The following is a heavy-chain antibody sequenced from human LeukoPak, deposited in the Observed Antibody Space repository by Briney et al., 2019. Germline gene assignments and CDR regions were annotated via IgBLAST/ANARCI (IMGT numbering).Heavy chain of an antibody. CDR1: GYTFTGYY. CDR3: ARVYFDRGHPHFDY. J-gene: IGHJ4*02. Sequence: ASVKVSCKASGYTFTGYYMHWVRQAPGQGLEWMGWINPNSGGTNYAQKFQGWVTMTRDTSISTAYMELSRLRSDDTAVYYCARVYFDRGHPHFDYWGQGTLVTVSS. D-gene: IGHD3-9*01. CDR2: INPNSGGT. V-gene: IGHV1-2*04.